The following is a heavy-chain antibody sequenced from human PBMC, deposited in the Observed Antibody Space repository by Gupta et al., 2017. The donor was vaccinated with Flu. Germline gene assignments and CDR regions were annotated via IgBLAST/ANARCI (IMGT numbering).Heavy chain of an antibody. Sequence: EVQLVQSGAEVKKPGESLRISCRGSGYTFTKYWIGWLRQMPGKGLEWMGVIYPGDSETFYSPSFQGQVTISADKSINTAFLQWRSLKASDTAMYYCARRDYGTNPRHLDYWGQGTRVTVSS. V-gene: IGHV5-51*01. D-gene: IGHD4/OR15-4a*01. J-gene: IGHJ4*02. CDR2: IYPGDSET. CDR1: GYTFTKYW. CDR3: ARRDYGTNPRHLDY.